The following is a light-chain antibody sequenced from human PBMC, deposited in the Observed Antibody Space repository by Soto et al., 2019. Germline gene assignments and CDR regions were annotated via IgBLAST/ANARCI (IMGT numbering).Light chain of an antibody. V-gene: IGLV3-21*02. Sequence: SYVLTQPSSVSVAPGQTAKITCGGNNIGYKSVYWYQQRPGQAPVLVVSEDTDRPAGVPERISASNSGNTATLTISRVEGGEEADYYCRVGDIIGVLLVFGGGTTPTV. CDR2: EDT. J-gene: IGLJ2*01. CDR3: RVGDIIGVLLV. CDR1: NIGYKS.